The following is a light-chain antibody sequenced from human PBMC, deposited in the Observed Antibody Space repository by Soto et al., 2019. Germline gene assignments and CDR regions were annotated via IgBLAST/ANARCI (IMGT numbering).Light chain of an antibody. J-gene: IGLJ1*01. CDR3: AAWDDSLSGYV. CDR2: RNN. V-gene: IGLV1-47*01. Sequence: QSVLTQPPSASGTPGQRVTISCSGSSSNIGSDYVYWYQQFPGTAPKLLIYRNNQRPSGVPDRFSGSKSGTSASLAISGLRSEDEADYYCAAWDDSLSGYVVGTGTKVTV. CDR1: SSNIGSDY.